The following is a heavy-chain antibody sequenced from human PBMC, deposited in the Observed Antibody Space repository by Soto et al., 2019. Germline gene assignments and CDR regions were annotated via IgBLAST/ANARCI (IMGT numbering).Heavy chain of an antibody. D-gene: IGHD5-12*01. Sequence: GGSLGLSCAASGVTVRSYSVNWVRQAPGKGLEWVSYISSSSSTIYYADSVKGRFTISRDNAKNSLYLQMNSLRAEDTAVYYCARDGEDIVATGRYYYYMDVWGKGTTVTVSS. J-gene: IGHJ6*03. CDR1: GVTVRSYS. CDR2: ISSSSSTI. V-gene: IGHV3-48*01. CDR3: ARDGEDIVATGRYYYYMDV.